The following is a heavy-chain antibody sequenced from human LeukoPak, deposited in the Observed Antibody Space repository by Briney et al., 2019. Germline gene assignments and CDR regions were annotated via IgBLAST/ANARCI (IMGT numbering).Heavy chain of an antibody. CDR3: GSLSTADAFDI. V-gene: IGHV4-59*01. CDR1: TVSLSSKY. Sequence: SETLSLTCTVYTVSLSSKYCRWLRQPPEKVRGWVGYIYDGGTTNYNPSLKGRVPISVTTSKNQFTLKVSSVHAAAPALFSCGSLSTADAFDIWGQGTMVTVS. J-gene: IGHJ3*02. D-gene: IGHD2/OR15-2a*01. CDR2: IYDGGTT.